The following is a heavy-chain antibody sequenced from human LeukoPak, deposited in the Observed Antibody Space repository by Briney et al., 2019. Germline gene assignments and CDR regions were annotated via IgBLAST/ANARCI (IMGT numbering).Heavy chain of an antibody. J-gene: IGHJ4*02. CDR1: GYTFTGYY. D-gene: IGHD3-22*01. Sequence: ASVKVSCKASGYTFTGYYMHWVRQAPGQGLEWMGIINPSGGSTSYAQKFQGRVTMTRDMSTSTVYMELSSLRSEDTAVYYCARGAGYGSSLSPEIDYWGQGTLVTVSS. V-gene: IGHV1-46*01. CDR2: INPSGGST. CDR3: ARGAGYGSSLSPEIDY.